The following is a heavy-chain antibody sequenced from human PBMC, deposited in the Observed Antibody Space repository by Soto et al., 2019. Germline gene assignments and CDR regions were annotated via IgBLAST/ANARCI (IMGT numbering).Heavy chain of an antibody. CDR2: IKGKTDGGTT. J-gene: IGHJ6*02. CDR3: SSSLLWFGESPYYYGMDV. D-gene: IGHD3-10*01. CDR1: GFTFSNAW. V-gene: IGHV3-15*07. Sequence: GGSLRLSCAASGFTFSNAWMNWVRQAPGKGLEWVGLIKGKTDGGTTDYAAPVKGRFTLSRDDSKNTLYLQMNSLKTEDTAVYYCSSSLLWFGESPYYYGMDVWGQGTTVTVSS.